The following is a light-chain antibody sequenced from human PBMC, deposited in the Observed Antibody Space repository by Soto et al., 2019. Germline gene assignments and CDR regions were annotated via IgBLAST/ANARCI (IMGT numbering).Light chain of an antibody. V-gene: IGKV3-20*01. Sequence: DIVMTQSPLSLPVTPGEPASISCRSSQSLLHSNGYNYLAWYQQKPGLAPRLLIYGVSIRATGIPDRFSGSGSGTDFTLTISRLEPEDFAVYYCLQYGRSPKTFGQGTKVDIK. CDR1: QSLLHSNGYNY. J-gene: IGKJ1*01. CDR3: LQYGRSPKT. CDR2: GVS.